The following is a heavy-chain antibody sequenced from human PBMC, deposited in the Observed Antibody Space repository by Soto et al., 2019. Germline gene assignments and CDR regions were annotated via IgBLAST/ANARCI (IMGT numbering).Heavy chain of an antibody. J-gene: IGHJ4*02. V-gene: IGHV5-51*01. CDR2: IYPSDSDT. CDR1: GYNFAGDW. CDR3: ARGGVSTRTFDY. Sequence: PVESLKISCNGSGYNFAGDWIAWGRQMPGKGLELMGIIYPSDSDTRYRPSFQGQVTISADKSISSAYLQWSSLRASDTAMYYCARGGVSTRTFDYWGQGTPVTVSS. D-gene: IGHD3-3*01.